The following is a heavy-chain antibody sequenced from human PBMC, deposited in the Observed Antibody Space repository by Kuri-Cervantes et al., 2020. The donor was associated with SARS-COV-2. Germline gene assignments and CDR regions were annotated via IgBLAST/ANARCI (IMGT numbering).Heavy chain of an antibody. V-gene: IGHV5-51*01. CDR3: ARRGYCSGGSCYYVDY. CDR1: GYSFTSYW. CDR2: IYPGDSDT. Sequence: GGSLRLSCQGSGYSFTSYWIGWVRQMPGKGLEWMGIIYPGDSDTRYSPSFQGQVTISADKSISTAYLQWSSLKASDTAMYYCARRGYCSGGSCYYVDYWGQGTLVTVSS. D-gene: IGHD2-15*01. J-gene: IGHJ4*02.